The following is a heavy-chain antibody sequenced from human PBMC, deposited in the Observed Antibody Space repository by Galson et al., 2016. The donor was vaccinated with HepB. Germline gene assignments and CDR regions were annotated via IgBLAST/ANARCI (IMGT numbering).Heavy chain of an antibody. V-gene: IGHV6-1*01. CDR1: WDSVSSNSAA. CDR3: ARLIATDVLYGVDV. J-gene: IGHJ6*02. D-gene: IGHD6-13*01. CDR2: TCYRSKWYN. Sequence: CAISWDSVSSNSAAWNWIRQSPSRGLEWLGRTCYRSKWYNDYAVSVKGRITVNPDTSKNQFSLHLNSVTPEDTAVYYCARLIATDVLYGVDVWGQGTTVTVSS.